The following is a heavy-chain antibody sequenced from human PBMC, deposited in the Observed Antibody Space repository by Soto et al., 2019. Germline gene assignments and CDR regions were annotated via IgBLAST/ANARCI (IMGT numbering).Heavy chain of an antibody. Sequence: SVKVSCKASGFTFTSSAVQWLRQARGQRLEWIGWIVVGSGNTNYAQKFQERVTITRDMSTSTAYMELSSLRSEDTAVYYCAADIVAKSAFDYWGQGTLVTVSS. J-gene: IGHJ4*02. CDR2: IVVGSGNT. CDR1: GFTFTSSA. CDR3: AADIVAKSAFDY. D-gene: IGHD5-12*01. V-gene: IGHV1-58*01.